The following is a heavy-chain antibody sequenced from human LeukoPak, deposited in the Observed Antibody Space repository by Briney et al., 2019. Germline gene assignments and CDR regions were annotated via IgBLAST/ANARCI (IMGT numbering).Heavy chain of an antibody. CDR3: ARGRRGLVSYYYMDV. CDR1: GGSLSNYY. Sequence: SETLSLTCTVSGGSLSNYYWSWIRQPPGKGLEWIGEINHSESTNYNPSLKSRVTISVDTSKNQFPLKLSSVTAADTAVYYCARGRRGLVSYYYMDVWGKGTTVTVSS. V-gene: IGHV4-34*01. J-gene: IGHJ6*03. CDR2: INHSEST.